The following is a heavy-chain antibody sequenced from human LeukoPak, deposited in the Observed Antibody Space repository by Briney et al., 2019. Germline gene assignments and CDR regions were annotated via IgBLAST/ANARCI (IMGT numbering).Heavy chain of an antibody. Sequence: GGSLRLSCAASGFTFSSYAMSWVRQAPGKGLEWVSAISGSGGSTYYADSVKGRFTISRDNSKNTLYLQMNSLRAEDTAVYYCAKEPSDEIFGVAYFDYWGQGTLVTVSS. CDR2: ISGSGGST. CDR3: AKEPSDEIFGVAYFDY. CDR1: GFTFSSYA. D-gene: IGHD3-3*01. V-gene: IGHV3-23*01. J-gene: IGHJ4*02.